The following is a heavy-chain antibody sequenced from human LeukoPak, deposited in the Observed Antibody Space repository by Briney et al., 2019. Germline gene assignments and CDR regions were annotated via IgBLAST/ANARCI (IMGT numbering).Heavy chain of an antibody. CDR2: NYSGVS. Sequence: SETLSLTCTVSGGSIISSSFWWGWIRQPPGKGLEWIGSNYSGVSYYNTSLKSRVTISVDTSKNQFSLKLSSVTAADTAVYYCARPGRRRTTGGNLFDPWGQGTLVTVSS. CDR1: GGSIISSSFW. CDR3: ARPGRRRTTGGNLFDP. V-gene: IGHV4-39*07. D-gene: IGHD1-14*01. J-gene: IGHJ5*02.